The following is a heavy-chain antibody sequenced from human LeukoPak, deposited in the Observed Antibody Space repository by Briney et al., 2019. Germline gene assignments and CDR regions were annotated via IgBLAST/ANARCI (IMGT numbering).Heavy chain of an antibody. CDR1: GGSFSGYY. CDR2: INHSGSS. V-gene: IGHV4-34*01. Sequence: PSETLSLTCAVYGGSFSGYYWSWIRQPPGKGLEWIGEINHSGSSNYNPSLESRVTISLEETKNQFSLKLSSVTAANTVVYYWARGVYSSSSPYWGQGTLVTVSS. J-gene: IGHJ4*02. CDR3: ARGVYSSSSPY. D-gene: IGHD6-13*01.